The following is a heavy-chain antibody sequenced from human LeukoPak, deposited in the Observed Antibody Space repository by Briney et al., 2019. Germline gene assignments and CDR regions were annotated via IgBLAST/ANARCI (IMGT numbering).Heavy chain of an antibody. J-gene: IGHJ5*02. CDR3: ARERYQTAFDP. Sequence: VSCXXSXXXFTXYYXXWVRQAPGQGLEWMGWINPNSGGTNYAQKFQGSVTMTRDTSISTAYMELSRLRSDDTAVYYCARERYQTAFDPWGQGTLVTVSS. D-gene: IGHD2-2*01. CDR1: XXXFTXYY. CDR2: INPNSGGT. V-gene: IGHV1-2*02.